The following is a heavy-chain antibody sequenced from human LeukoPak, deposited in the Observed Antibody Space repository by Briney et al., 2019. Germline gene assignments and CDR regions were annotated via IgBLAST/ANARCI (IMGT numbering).Heavy chain of an antibody. CDR2: INERGSST. J-gene: IGHJ4*02. CDR1: GFTFSNSW. CDR3: AGGRLVATSKAVAIDY. Sequence: GGSLRLSFAASGFTFSNSWLHWVRQAPGKGLVWVSRINERGSSTSYADSVKGRFTISRDNAKNTLYLQMNNLRADDTAVYYCAGGRLVATSKAVAIDYWGQGTLVTVSS. D-gene: IGHD5-12*01. V-gene: IGHV3-74*01.